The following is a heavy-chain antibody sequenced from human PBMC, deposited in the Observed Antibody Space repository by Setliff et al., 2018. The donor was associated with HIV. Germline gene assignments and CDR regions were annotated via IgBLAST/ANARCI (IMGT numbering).Heavy chain of an antibody. D-gene: IGHD2-21*02. V-gene: IGHV4-34*10. CDR1: GGSFTNYF. CDR2: INHSGRT. Sequence: SETLSLTCAVYGGSFTNYFWSWIRQSPGKGLEWIGEINHSGRTKYNPSLKSRVTMSVDTSKNQFSLKLSSVTAADTAVYYCASTYCGGDCYSRYFQHWGQGTLVTVSS. J-gene: IGHJ1*01. CDR3: ASTYCGGDCYSRYFQH.